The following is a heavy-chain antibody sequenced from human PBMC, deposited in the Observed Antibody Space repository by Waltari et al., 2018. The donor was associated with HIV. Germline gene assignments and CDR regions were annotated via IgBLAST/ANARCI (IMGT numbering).Heavy chain of an antibody. V-gene: IGHV1-69*12. CDR2: IIPISGTT. CDR1: GGTFSSYA. D-gene: IGHD3-3*01. CDR3: ARLGRSRFLEWIPFDP. J-gene: IGHJ5*02. Sequence: QVQLVQSGAEVKKPGSSVKVSCKASGGTFSSYAIIWVRQAPGQGLEWMGGIIPISGTTNYAQKFQGRVTITADESTSTANMELNSLKSEDTAVYYCARLGRSRFLEWIPFDPWGQGTLVTVSS.